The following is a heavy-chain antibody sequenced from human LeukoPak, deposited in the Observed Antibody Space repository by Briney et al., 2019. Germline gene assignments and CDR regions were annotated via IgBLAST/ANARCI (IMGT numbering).Heavy chain of an antibody. D-gene: IGHD4-17*01. CDR2: INHSGYT. J-gene: IGHJ4*02. Sequence: SETLSLTCAVSGVSFDDYYWAWVRQTPGKGLEWIGKINHSGYTNDNPSLKSRVTLSIDTSRKQFSLNLRSVTVADAGIYFCTRMTTGHDYWGQGTLVTVSS. CDR3: TRMTTGHDY. V-gene: IGHV4-34*01. CDR1: GVSFDDYY.